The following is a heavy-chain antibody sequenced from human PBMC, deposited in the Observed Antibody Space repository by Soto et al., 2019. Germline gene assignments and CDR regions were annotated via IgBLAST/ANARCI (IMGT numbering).Heavy chain of an antibody. CDR1: GGSISSGGYY. D-gene: IGHD2-15*01. CDR3: AREVKMYCSGGSCYQYYFDY. Sequence: SETLSLTCTVSGGSISSGGYYWSWIRQHPGKGLEWIGYIYYSGSTYYNPSLKSRVTISVDTSKNQFSLKLSSVTAADTAVYYCAREVKMYCSGGSCYQYYFDYWGQGTLVTVSS. V-gene: IGHV4-31*03. CDR2: IYYSGST. J-gene: IGHJ4*02.